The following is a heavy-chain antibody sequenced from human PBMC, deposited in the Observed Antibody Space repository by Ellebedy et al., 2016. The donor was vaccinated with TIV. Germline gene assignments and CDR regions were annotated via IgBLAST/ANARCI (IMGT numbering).Heavy chain of an antibody. V-gene: IGHV4-39*01. J-gene: IGHJ1*01. Sequence: MPSETLSLTCTVSGGSISSSNYYWGWIRRPPGKGLEWIGSMLYSERTYYNPSLKSRVTITGDTSKNQFSLRLSSVTAADTAIYYCARHYYSGSGNYKGFQAWGQGTLVTVSS. CDR3: ARHYYSGSGNYKGFQA. CDR1: GGSISSSNYY. D-gene: IGHD3-10*01. CDR2: MLYSERT.